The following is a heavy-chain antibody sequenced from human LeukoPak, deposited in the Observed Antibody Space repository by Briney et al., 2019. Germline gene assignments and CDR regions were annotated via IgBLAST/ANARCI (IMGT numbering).Heavy chain of an antibody. J-gene: IGHJ4*02. D-gene: IGHD6-19*01. V-gene: IGHV4-38-2*02. CDR3: ARAAGSGLIDY. CDR1: GYSITSAYY. CDR2: FFLKGNT. Sequence: SETLSLTCTVSGYSITSAYYWGWIRQPPGKGLEWIGSFFLKGNTYYNPSLKSRVTISLDTSKNQFSLNLNSVTAADTALYFCARAAGSGLIDYWGQGILVIVSS.